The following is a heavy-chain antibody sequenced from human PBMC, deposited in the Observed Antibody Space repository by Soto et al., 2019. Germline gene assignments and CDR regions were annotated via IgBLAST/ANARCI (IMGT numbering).Heavy chain of an antibody. D-gene: IGHD3-10*01. CDR3: AREEAGAFDI. CDR1: Y. Sequence: YWTWIRQHPGKGLEWIGYTYYSGSTYYNPSLKSRLTISVDTSKNQFSLRLSSVTAADTAVYYCAREEAGAFDIWGQGTMVTVSS. CDR2: TYYSGST. V-gene: IGHV4-31*02. J-gene: IGHJ3*02.